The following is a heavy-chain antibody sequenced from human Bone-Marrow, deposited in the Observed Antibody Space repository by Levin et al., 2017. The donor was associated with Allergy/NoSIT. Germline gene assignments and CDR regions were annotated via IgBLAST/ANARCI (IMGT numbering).Heavy chain of an antibody. V-gene: IGHV3-48*03. Sequence: GESLKISCTVSGSTFSSYEMTWVRQAPGKGLEWISYISSGSSIIYYADSVKGRFTISRDNSRNSLYLQMNSLRAEDTAVYFCAYGDYTYYLDYWGLGTLVTVTS. D-gene: IGHD4-17*01. J-gene: IGHJ4*02. CDR1: GSTFSSYE. CDR2: ISSGSSII. CDR3: AYGDYTYYLDY.